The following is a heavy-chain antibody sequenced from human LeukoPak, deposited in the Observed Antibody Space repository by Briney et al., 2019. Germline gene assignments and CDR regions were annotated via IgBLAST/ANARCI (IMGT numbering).Heavy chain of an antibody. D-gene: IGHD3-16*01. J-gene: IGHJ3*02. V-gene: IGHV3-23*01. CDR3: AKDCGLGSCHDAFDI. CDR2: ISGSGGST. CDR1: GFTFSSYA. Sequence: GGSLRLSCAASGFTFSSYAMSWVRQAPGKGLEWVSAISGSGGSTYYADSVKGRFTTSRDNSKNTLYLQMNSLRAEDTAVYYCAKDCGLGSCHDAFDIWGQGTMVTVSS.